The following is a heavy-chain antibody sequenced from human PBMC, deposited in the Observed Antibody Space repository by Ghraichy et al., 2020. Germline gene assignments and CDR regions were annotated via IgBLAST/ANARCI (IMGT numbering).Heavy chain of an antibody. CDR2: IIPILGIA. Sequence: SVKVSCKASGGTFSSYTISWVRQAPGQGLEWMGRIIPILGIANYAQKFQGRVTITADKSTSTAYMELSSLRSEDTAVYYCASPKGERYYYYGMDVWGQGTTVTVSS. CDR1: GGTFSSYT. J-gene: IGHJ6*02. D-gene: IGHD3-16*01. V-gene: IGHV1-69*02. CDR3: ASPKGERYYYYGMDV.